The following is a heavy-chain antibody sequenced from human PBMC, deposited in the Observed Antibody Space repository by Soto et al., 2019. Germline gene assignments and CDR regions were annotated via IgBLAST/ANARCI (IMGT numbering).Heavy chain of an antibody. D-gene: IGHD6-13*01. J-gene: IGHJ5*02. CDR1: GGSFSGYY. Sequence: SETLSLTCAVYGGSFSGYYWSWIRQPPGKGLEWIGEINHSRSTNYNPSLKSRVTISVDTSKNQFSLKLSSVTAADTAVYYCAAKPSIAAAGTVWFDPWGQGTLVTVSS. CDR3: AAKPSIAAAGTVWFDP. CDR2: INHSRST. V-gene: IGHV4-34*01.